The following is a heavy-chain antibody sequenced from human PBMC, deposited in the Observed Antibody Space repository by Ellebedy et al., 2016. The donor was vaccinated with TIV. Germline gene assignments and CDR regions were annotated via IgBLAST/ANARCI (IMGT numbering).Heavy chain of an antibody. CDR2: INTDGSTI. Sequence: GESLKISCAASGFTFSSYAMSWVRQAPGKGLVWVSRINTDGSTINSADSVKGRFTISRDNAKNTLYLQMNNLRAEDTAVYYCAGPAAIGTKAFDYWGQGTLVTVSS. CDR3: AGPAAIGTKAFDY. D-gene: IGHD2-2*01. CDR1: GFTFSSYA. V-gene: IGHV3-74*01. J-gene: IGHJ4*02.